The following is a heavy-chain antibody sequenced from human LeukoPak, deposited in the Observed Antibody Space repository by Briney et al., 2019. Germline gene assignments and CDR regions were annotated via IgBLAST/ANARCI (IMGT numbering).Heavy chain of an antibody. CDR3: ARRVPTPNYYYYYYMDV. CDR2: MNPNSGNT. D-gene: IGHD1-1*01. V-gene: IGHV1-8*01. CDR1: GYTFTSYD. Sequence: ASEKVSCKASGYTFTSYDINWVRQATGQGLEWMGWMNPNSGNTGYAQKFQGRVTMTRNTSISTAYMELSSLRSEDTAVYYCARRVPTPNYYYYYYMDVWGKGTTVTVSS. J-gene: IGHJ6*03.